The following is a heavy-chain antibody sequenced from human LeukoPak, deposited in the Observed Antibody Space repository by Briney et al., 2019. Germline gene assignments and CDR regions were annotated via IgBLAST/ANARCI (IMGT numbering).Heavy chain of an antibody. V-gene: IGHV3-30-3*01. CDR1: GFTFSSYA. J-gene: IGHJ4*02. Sequence: GGSLRLSCAASGFTFSSYAMHWVRQAPGKGLEWVAVTLYDGSNKYYADSVKGRFTISRDNSKNTLYLQMNSLRAEDTAVYYCARDSPAVYSSGFRGHFDYWGQGTLVTVSS. CDR2: TLYDGSNK. D-gene: IGHD6-19*01. CDR3: ARDSPAVYSSGFRGHFDY.